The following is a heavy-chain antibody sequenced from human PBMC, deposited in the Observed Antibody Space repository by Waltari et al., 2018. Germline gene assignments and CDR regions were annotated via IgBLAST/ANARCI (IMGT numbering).Heavy chain of an antibody. V-gene: IGHV3-23*01. CDR3: AKVWNLYGGAFDI. Sequence: EVQLLESGGGLVQPGGSLRLSCAASGFTFSRYAMSWVAQAPGKGGSGRVGVSVISDRCGSTYYADSVKCRFTISRDNSNNTLYLQMNSLRAEDTAVYYCAKVWNLYGGAFDIWGQGTMVTVSS. CDR2: ISDRCGST. CDR1: GFTFSRYA. D-gene: IGHD1-1*01. J-gene: IGHJ3*02.